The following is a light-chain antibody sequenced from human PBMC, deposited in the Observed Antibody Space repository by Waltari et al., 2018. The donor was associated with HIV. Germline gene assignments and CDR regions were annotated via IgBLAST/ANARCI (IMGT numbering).Light chain of an antibody. CDR2: VAS. CDR3: QQSYSTPRT. V-gene: IGKV1-39*01. Sequence: DIQMTQSPSSLSASIGDTVTITCRASQSIREYLNWYQETPGNAPKLLIYVASSLRIGVPSRFSGSGSGTDFTLTISNLQPEDFATYFCQQSYSTPRTFGAGTKVEIK. J-gene: IGKJ4*01. CDR1: QSIREY.